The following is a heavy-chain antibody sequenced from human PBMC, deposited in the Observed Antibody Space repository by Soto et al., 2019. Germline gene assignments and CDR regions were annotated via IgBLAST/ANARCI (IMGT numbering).Heavy chain of an antibody. D-gene: IGHD3-9*01. Sequence: PSETLSLTCTVSGGSISSSSYYWGWIRQPPGKGLEWIGSIYYSGSTYYNPSLKSRVTISVDTSKNQFSLKLNSVTAADTAVYYCARLFYDILTGFDYYGMDVWGQGTTVTVSS. CDR1: GGSISSSSYY. CDR2: IYYSGST. V-gene: IGHV4-39*01. J-gene: IGHJ6*02. CDR3: ARLFYDILTGFDYYGMDV.